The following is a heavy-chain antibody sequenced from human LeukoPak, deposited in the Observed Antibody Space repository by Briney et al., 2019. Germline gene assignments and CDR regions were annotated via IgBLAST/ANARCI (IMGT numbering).Heavy chain of an antibody. CDR1: GFTFSNYW. J-gene: IGHJ4*02. Sequence: GGSLRLSCAASGFTFSNYWMTWVRQGPGEGLEWLANINLDGSETHFVDSVKGRFTISRDNAKNSLSLQMSGLRVEDTAVYYCAGGYSDWLRRGQGTQVTVSS. CDR2: INLDGSET. D-gene: IGHD4-11*01. V-gene: IGHV3-7*01. CDR3: AGGYSDWLR.